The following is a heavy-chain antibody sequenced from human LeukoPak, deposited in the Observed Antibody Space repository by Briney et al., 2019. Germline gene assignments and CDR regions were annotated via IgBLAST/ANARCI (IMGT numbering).Heavy chain of an antibody. J-gene: IGHJ4*02. D-gene: IGHD6-19*01. CDR1: GFTFSSYG. V-gene: IGHV3-30*03. CDR2: ISYDGSNK. CDR3: ARDGAPSWGGSGWTGFDY. Sequence: PGGSLRLSCAASGFTFSSYGMHWVRQAPGKGLEWVAVISYDGSNKYYADSVKGRFTISRDNSKNTLYLQMNSLRAEDTAVYYCARDGAPSWGGSGWTGFDYWGQGTLVTVSS.